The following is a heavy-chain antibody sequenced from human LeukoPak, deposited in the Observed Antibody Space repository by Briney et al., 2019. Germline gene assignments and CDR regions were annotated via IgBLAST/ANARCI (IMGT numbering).Heavy chain of an antibody. CDR2: INSNSGGT. CDR1: GYTFTGYY. J-gene: IGHJ3*02. V-gene: IGHV1-2*04. CDR3: ARGLAYSSSDAFDI. Sequence: GESLKISCKGSGYTFTGYYMHWVRQAPGQGLEWMGWINSNSGGTNYAQKFQGWVTMTRDTSISTAYMELSRLRSDDTAVYYCARGLAYSSSDAFDIWGQGTMVTVSS. D-gene: IGHD6-19*01.